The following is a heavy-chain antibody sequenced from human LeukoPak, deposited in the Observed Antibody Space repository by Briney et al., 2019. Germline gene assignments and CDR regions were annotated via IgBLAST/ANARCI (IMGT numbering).Heavy chain of an antibody. CDR3: ARAGTYFGVVIRGLHAFDI. CDR2: FYYGGST. D-gene: IGHD3-3*01. Sequence: PSQTLSLTCTVSADSISSGGYYWTWIRQHPGKGLQWIGYFYYGGSTYYNPSLKSRLTISMDTSKNQFSLKLSSVTAADTAVYYCARAGTYFGVVIRGLHAFDIWGQGTVVTVSS. J-gene: IGHJ3*02. V-gene: IGHV4-31*03. CDR1: ADSISSGGYY.